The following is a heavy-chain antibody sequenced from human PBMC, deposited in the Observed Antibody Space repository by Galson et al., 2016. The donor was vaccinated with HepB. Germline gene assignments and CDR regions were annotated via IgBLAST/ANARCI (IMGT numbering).Heavy chain of an antibody. V-gene: IGHV3-48*02. CDR3: ARDGAYSSFWYAPEYFQH. D-gene: IGHD6-13*01. CDR1: GFTFSSYS. Sequence: SLRLSCAASGFTFSSYSMTWVRQAPGKGLEWVSYISATGSTIHYADSVKGRFTISRDNAKNSLYLQMNSLRDDDTAVYYCARDGAYSSFWYAPEYFQHWGQGTLVTVSS. J-gene: IGHJ1*01. CDR2: ISATGSTI.